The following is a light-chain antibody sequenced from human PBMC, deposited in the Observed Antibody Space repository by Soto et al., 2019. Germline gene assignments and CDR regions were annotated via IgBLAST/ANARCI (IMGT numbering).Light chain of an antibody. V-gene: IGLV2-14*01. CDR2: EVT. Sequence: QSALAQPASVSGSPRQSITISCTGTSSDVGGYDYVSWYQQHPGTAPRLIIFEVTNRPSGVSNRFSGSKSGNTASLTISGLQAEDEADYYCTSYTSSSTQVFGTGTKVTVL. CDR3: TSYTSSSTQV. J-gene: IGLJ1*01. CDR1: SSDVGGYDY.